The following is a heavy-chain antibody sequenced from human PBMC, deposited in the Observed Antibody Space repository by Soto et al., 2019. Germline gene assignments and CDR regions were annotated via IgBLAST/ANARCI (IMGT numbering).Heavy chain of an antibody. V-gene: IGHV1-18*01. CDR2: ISPKFGRT. D-gene: IGHD2-15*01. CDR3: ARDDCNGGSCDGGHYLDL. J-gene: IGHJ2*01. Sequence: QVQLVQSGPEVKKAGASVKVSCTAPTDYIFLAYGFDWVRKAPGQGLEWMGWISPKFGRTNYARTLQDRFTMTTDVSTNSVSMELRDLRSDDTAVYYCARDDCNGGSCDGGHYLDLWGRGTPISVSS. CDR1: DYIFLAYG.